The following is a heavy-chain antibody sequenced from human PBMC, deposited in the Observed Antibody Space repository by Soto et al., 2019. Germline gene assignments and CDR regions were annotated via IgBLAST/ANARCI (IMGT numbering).Heavy chain of an antibody. CDR2: ISSRNSYI. CDR3: ASGYCTNGVCSSLGY. J-gene: IGHJ4*02. Sequence: GGSLRLSCAASGFTFSTYSMNWVRQAPGKGLEWVSSISSRNSYIYYADSVKGRFTISRDNAKNSLYLQMDSLRAEDTAVYYCASGYCTNGVCSSLGYWGQGILVTVSS. D-gene: IGHD2-8*01. CDR1: GFTFSTYS. V-gene: IGHV3-21*01.